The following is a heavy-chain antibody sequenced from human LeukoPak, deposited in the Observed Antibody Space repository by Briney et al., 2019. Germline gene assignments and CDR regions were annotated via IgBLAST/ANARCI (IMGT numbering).Heavy chain of an antibody. D-gene: IGHD6-13*01. Sequence: GGSLRLSCAASGFTFSSYEMNWVRRAPGKGLEWVSYISSSGSTIYYADSVKGRFTISRDNAKNSLYLQMNSLRAEDTAVYYCASSRNSGWYFDLWGRGTLVTVSS. CDR2: ISSSGSTI. CDR1: GFTFSSYE. J-gene: IGHJ2*01. V-gene: IGHV3-48*03. CDR3: ASSRNSGWYFDL.